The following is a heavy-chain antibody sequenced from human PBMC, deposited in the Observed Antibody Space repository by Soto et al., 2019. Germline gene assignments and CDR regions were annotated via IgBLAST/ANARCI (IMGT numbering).Heavy chain of an antibody. Sequence: QVHLVQSGAEVKRPGASVKISCKASGYTFTNYGFSWVRQAPGQGLEWLGWISSFNGNTYYAQKMQGRVTMTTDTSTTTVYLEPRSLTPDDTAVYFCARDSGAEVVAPPEVRYMDVWGKGTTVTVSS. J-gene: IGHJ6*03. V-gene: IGHV1-18*01. CDR1: GYTFTNYG. CDR3: ARDSGAEVVAPPEVRYMDV. D-gene: IGHD1-26*01. CDR2: ISSFNGNT.